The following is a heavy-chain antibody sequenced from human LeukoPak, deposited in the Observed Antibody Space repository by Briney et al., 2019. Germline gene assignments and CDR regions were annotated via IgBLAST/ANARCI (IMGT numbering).Heavy chain of an antibody. CDR2: ISGSGSTI. Sequence: GGSLRLSCAASGFTFSSYEMNWVRQAPGKGLEWVSYISGSGSTIYYADSVKGRFTISRDNAKNSLYLQMNSLSAEDAAVYYCAREPLGVVVVVAATGHFDYWGQGTLVTVSS. CDR1: GFTFSSYE. D-gene: IGHD2-15*01. J-gene: IGHJ4*02. V-gene: IGHV3-48*03. CDR3: AREPLGVVVVVAATGHFDY.